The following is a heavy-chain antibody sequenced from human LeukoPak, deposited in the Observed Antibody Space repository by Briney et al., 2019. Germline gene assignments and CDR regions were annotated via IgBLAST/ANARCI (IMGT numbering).Heavy chain of an antibody. D-gene: IGHD3-10*01. CDR2: IYPGDSDT. V-gene: IGHV5-51*01. J-gene: IGHJ3*02. Sequence: GESLQISCMGSGYNCPTYWIGWVRQLPGKGLEWMGIIYPGDSDTRYSPSFQGQVTISAGKSITTAYLQRSSLKASDTAMYYCARRGYYYGSGSYYIDAFDIWGQGTMVTVSS. CDR1: GYNCPTYW. CDR3: ARRGYYYGSGSYYIDAFDI.